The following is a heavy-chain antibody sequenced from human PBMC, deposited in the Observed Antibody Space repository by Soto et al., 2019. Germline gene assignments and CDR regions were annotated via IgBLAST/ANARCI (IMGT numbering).Heavy chain of an antibody. D-gene: IGHD6-19*01. CDR2: ISYDGSNK. CDR3: AKDRVSSGWVRFDY. J-gene: IGHJ4*02. V-gene: IGHV3-30*18. CDR1: GFTFSSYG. Sequence: QVQLVESGGGVVQPGRSLRLSCAASGFTFSSYGMHWVRQAPGKGLEWVAVISYDGSNKYYADSVKGRFTISRDNSKNTLYLQMNSLRAEDTAVYYCAKDRVSSGWVRFDYWGQGTLVTVSS.